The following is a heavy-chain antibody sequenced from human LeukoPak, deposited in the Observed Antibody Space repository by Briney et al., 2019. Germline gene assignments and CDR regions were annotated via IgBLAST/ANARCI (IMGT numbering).Heavy chain of an antibody. V-gene: IGHV4-39*01. CDR2: IYYSGST. D-gene: IGHD6-13*01. CDR1: GVSISSSSYY. CDR3: ARLWVSSWVRYYFGY. Sequence: PSETLSLTCTVSGVSISSSSYYWGWIRQPPGKGLEWIGSIYYSGSTYYNPSLKSRVTISVDTSKNQFSLKLSSVTAADTAVYYCARLWVSSWVRYYFGYWGQGTLVTVSS. J-gene: IGHJ4*02.